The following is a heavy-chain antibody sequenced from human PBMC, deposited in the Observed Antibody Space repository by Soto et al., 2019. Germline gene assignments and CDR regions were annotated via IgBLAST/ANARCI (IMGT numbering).Heavy chain of an antibody. CDR3: ARDGYCSGGSCYSVPVFEY. CDR1: QFTFSSYG. CDR2: IWYDGSNK. Sequence: PAWPLRLSCTASQFTFSSYGMHLVLQTPFKLLEWVAVIWYDGSNKYYADSVKGRFTISRDNSKNTLYLQMNSLRAEDTAVYYCARDGYCSGGSCYSVPVFEYWGQGTLVTVS. J-gene: IGHJ4*02. V-gene: IGHV3-33*01. D-gene: IGHD2-15*01.